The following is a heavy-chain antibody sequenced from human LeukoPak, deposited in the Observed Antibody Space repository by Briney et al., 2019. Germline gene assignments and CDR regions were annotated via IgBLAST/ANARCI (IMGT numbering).Heavy chain of an antibody. V-gene: IGHV6-1*01. Sequence: SQTLSLTFAISGDSVSINSAAWNWVRQSPSRGLEWLGRTYYRSKWYNDYAVSVKSRITFNPDTSKNHFSPQLNSVTPEDTAVYYCARSLAGPLDYWGQGTLVTASS. CDR2: TYYRSKWYN. D-gene: IGHD7-27*01. CDR1: GDSVSINSAA. J-gene: IGHJ4*02. CDR3: ARSLAGPLDY.